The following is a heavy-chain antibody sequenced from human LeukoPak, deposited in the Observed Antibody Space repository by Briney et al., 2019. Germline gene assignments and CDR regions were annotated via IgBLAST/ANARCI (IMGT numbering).Heavy chain of an antibody. CDR3: VRDRNYFEALQRSY. CDR1: GFTVSSNY. Sequence: GGSLTLSCAASGFTVSSNYMSWDRQAPGKGLEWVSVIYSGGSTYYADSVKGRFTISRDKSKNTLYLQMNSLRVEDTAVYFCVRDRNYFEALQRSYWGQGTLVTVSS. J-gene: IGHJ4*02. V-gene: IGHV3-53*01. D-gene: IGHD1-7*01. CDR2: IYSGGST.